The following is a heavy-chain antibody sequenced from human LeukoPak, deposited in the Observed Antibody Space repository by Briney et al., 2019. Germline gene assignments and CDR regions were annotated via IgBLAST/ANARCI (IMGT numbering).Heavy chain of an antibody. CDR2: SYSGANT. CDR1: VFTVSSNY. J-gene: IGHJ6*03. Sequence: PGGSLRLSCAASVFTVSSNYMSWVRQAPGKGVGGVSVSYSGANTYYADSVKGRFTIARDNSKNTLYLQMNSLRAEDLAVYYCARETGGNSGYYYYYMDVWGKGTTVTVSS. CDR3: ARETGGNSGYYYYYMDV. V-gene: IGHV3-53*01. D-gene: IGHD4-23*01.